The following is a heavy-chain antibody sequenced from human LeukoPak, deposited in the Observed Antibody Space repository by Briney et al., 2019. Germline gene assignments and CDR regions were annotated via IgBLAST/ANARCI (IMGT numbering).Heavy chain of an antibody. V-gene: IGHV4-59*08. CDR2: IYYSGST. CDR3: ARTRTTTVTDDAFDI. Sequence: PSETLSLTCTVSGGSISSYYWSWIRQPPGKGLEWIGYIYYSGSTNYNPSLKSRVTISVDTSKNQFSLKLSSVTAADTAVYYCARTRTTTVTDDAFDIWGQGTMVTVSS. CDR1: GGSISSYY. D-gene: IGHD4-17*01. J-gene: IGHJ3*02.